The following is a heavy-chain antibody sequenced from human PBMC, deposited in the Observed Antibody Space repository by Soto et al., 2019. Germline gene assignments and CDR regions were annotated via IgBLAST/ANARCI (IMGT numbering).Heavy chain of an antibody. V-gene: IGHV1-3*01. CDR1: GYTFTSYA. CDR2: INAGNGNT. D-gene: IGHD2-2*01. CDR3: ARMGQVVPSARGFDP. J-gene: IGHJ5*02. Sequence: QVQLVQSGAEVKKPGASVKVSCKASGYTFTSYAMHWVRQAPGQRLEWMGWINAGNGNTKYSQKLQGRVTITRDTSASTAYMELSSLRSEYTAVYYCARMGQVVPSARGFDPWGQGTLVTVSS.